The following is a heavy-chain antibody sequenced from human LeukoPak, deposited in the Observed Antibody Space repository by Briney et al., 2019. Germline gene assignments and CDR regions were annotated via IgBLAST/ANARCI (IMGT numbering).Heavy chain of an antibody. CDR1: GGSFCGFY. V-gene: IGHV4-34*01. Sequence: SETLSLTCAVHGGSFCGFYWSWIREPLGEGLEWSGEVNHSGSTNNNPSVKSRVTISVDTSKNQYSLKLSSVTAADTDVYYCERGGIPLRFLRGGGAFDIWGQGTMVTVSS. CDR3: ERGGIPLRFLRGGGAFDI. D-gene: IGHD3-3*01. J-gene: IGHJ3*02. CDR2: VNHSGST.